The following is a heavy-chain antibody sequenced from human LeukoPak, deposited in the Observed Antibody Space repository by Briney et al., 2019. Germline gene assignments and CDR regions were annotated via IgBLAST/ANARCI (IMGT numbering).Heavy chain of an antibody. CDR2: IRYDGSNK. J-gene: IGHJ1*01. V-gene: IGHV3-30*02. D-gene: IGHD2-2*02. Sequence: PGGSLRPSCAASGFTFSSYGMHWVRQAPGKGLEWVAFIRYDGSNKYYADSVKGRFTISRDNSKNTLYLQMNSLRAEDTAVYYCAKDPYPYCSSTSCYTGYFQHWGQGTLVTVSS. CDR1: GFTFSSYG. CDR3: AKDPYPYCSSTSCYTGYFQH.